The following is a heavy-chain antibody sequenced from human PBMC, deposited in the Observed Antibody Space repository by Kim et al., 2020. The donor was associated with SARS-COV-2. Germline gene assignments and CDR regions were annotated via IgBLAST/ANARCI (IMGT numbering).Heavy chain of an antibody. CDR3: AKLTGSHPFDI. CDR1: GFTLSSYG. CDR2: VSVSTNT. D-gene: IGHD3-16*01. J-gene: IGHJ3*02. V-gene: IGHV3-23*01. Sequence: GGSLRLSCAASGFTLSSYGMSWVRQAPGKGLEWVSIVSVSTNTYYADSVKGRFTISRDNSKNTLYLQMNSLRAEDTAVYYCAKLTGSHPFDIWGQGTMVTVSS.